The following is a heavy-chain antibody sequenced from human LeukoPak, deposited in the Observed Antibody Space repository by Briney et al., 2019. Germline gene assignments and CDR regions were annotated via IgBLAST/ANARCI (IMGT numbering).Heavy chain of an antibody. V-gene: IGHV4-39*07. CDR2: IYYSGST. CDR3: ARDTYSSSCYDY. D-gene: IGHD6-13*01. Sequence: SETLSLTCIVSGGSISSSSYYWGWIRQPPGKGLEWIGSIYYSGSTYYNPSLKSRVTISVDTSKNQFSLKLSSVTAEDTAVYYCARDTYSSSCYDYWGQGTLVTVS. J-gene: IGHJ4*02. CDR1: GGSISSSSYY.